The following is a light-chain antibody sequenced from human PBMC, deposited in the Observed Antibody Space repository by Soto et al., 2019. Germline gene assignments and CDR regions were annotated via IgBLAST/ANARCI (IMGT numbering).Light chain of an antibody. CDR2: WAS. V-gene: IGKV4-1*01. CDR3: QQCYSIPT. J-gene: IGKJ2*01. CDR1: ESVLYSSNNKNY. Sequence: DIVMTQSPDSLAVSLGERATINCKSSESVLYSSNNKNYLTWYQRKPGQPPRLLIYWASARASGVPDRFSGSGSGTDFTLTISSLQAEDVAVYYCQQCYSIPTFGQGTKLEI.